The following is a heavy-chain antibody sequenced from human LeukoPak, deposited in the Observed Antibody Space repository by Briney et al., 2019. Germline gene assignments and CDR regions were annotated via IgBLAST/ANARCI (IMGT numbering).Heavy chain of an antibody. V-gene: IGHV6-1*01. CDR1: GDSVSSNSAA. CDR2: TYYRSKWYN. J-gene: IGHJ3*02. Sequence: SQTLSLTCAISGDSVSSNSAAWNWIRQSPSRGLEWLGRTYYRSKWYNDYAVSVRSRITINPDTSKSQFSLQLKSVTPEDTAVYYCARVGTYYYDGSAYYDAFDIRGQGTMVTVSS. D-gene: IGHD3-22*01. CDR3: ARVGTYYYDGSAYYDAFDI.